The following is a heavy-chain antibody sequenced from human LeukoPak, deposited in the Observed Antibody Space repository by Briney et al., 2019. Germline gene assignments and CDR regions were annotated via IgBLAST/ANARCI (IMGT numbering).Heavy chain of an antibody. CDR2: IDTSDSYT. CDR3: ARPRGNDAFDI. D-gene: IGHD3-10*01. Sequence: PGESLKISCKGSGYRFTSYWISWVRPMPGKGLEWMGMIDTSDSYTNYSPSFQGHVTISADKPISTAYLQWSSLKCSDTAMYYCARPRGNDAFDIWGQVTTVTVSS. J-gene: IGHJ3*02. CDR1: GYRFTSYW. V-gene: IGHV5-10-1*01.